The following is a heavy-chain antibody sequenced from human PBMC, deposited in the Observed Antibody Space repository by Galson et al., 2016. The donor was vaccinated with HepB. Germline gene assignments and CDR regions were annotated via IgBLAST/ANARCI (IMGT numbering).Heavy chain of an antibody. CDR2: TAYDGSNK. CDR3: AKAGYHGADAYYYYFDY. J-gene: IGHJ4*02. D-gene: IGHD3-16*01. V-gene: IGHV3-30*18. Sequence: SLRLSCAASGFTFSSYGMHWVRQAPGKGLGWVAVTAYDGSNKYYADSVKGRFTISRDNSKNTLYLQMNSLRPEDTAVYFCAKAGYHGADAYYYYFDYWGQGTLVTVSS. CDR1: GFTFSSYG.